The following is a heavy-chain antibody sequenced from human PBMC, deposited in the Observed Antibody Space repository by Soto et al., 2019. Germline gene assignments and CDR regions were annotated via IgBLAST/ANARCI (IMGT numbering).Heavy chain of an antibody. J-gene: IGHJ4*02. V-gene: IGHV4-39*01. Sequence: SEPLSLICNVSGDSISSSSYYCVWIRRPPGKGLEWIGCIYHSGTTYYNPSLKRRVTISVDTSKNQFSLKLSSVTAADTAVYYCARPYFSSSSMFDSWGQGT. CDR1: GDSISSSSYY. D-gene: IGHD6-6*01. CDR2: IYHSGTT. CDR3: ARPYFSSSSMFDS.